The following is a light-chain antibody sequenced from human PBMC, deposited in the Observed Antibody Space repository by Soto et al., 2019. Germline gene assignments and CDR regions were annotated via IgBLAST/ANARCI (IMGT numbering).Light chain of an antibody. V-gene: IGKV2-28*01. CDR1: QSLLHSSGYIY. CDR2: LGS. CDR3: MQALQTPFT. J-gene: IGKJ3*01. Sequence: DIVMTQSPLSLPVTPGEPASISCRSSQSLLHSSGYIYLDWYLQKPGQSPQLLIYLGSNRASGVPDRFSGSGSGTDFTLKISRVEAEDVGVYYCMQALQTPFTVGPGTKVDIK.